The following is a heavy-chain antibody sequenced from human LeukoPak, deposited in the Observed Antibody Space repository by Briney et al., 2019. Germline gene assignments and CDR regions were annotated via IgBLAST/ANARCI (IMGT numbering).Heavy chain of an antibody. D-gene: IGHD7-27*01. CDR2: MNPNSGNT. CDR1: GYTFTSYD. J-gene: IGHJ4*02. V-gene: IGHV1-8*03. CDR3: AKVRNWGSSFFDY. Sequence: ASVKVSCKASGYTFTSYDINWVRQATGQGLEWMGWMNPNSGNTGYAQKFQGRVTITRNTSISTAYMELSSLRSEDTAVYYCAKVRNWGSSFFDYWGQGTLVTVSS.